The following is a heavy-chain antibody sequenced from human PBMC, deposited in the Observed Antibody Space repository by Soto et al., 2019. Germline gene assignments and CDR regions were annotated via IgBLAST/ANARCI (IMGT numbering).Heavy chain of an antibody. D-gene: IGHD6-13*01. V-gene: IGHV3-33*01. CDR1: GFTFSSYG. CDR2: IWYDGSNK. CDR3: SSDGHLPAYSSSWYLLYYYYGMDV. J-gene: IGHJ6*02. Sequence: GGSLRLSCAASGFTFSSYGMHWVRQAPGKGLEWVAVIWYDGSNKYYADSVKGRFTISRDNSKNTLYLQMNSLRAEDTAVYYCSSDGHLPAYSSSWYLLYYYYGMDVWGQGTTVTVSS.